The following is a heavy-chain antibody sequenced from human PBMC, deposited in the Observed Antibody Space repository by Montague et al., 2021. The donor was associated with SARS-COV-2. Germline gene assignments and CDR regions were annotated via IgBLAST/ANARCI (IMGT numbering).Heavy chain of an antibody. CDR2: ISGSGGST. V-gene: IGHV3-23*01. CDR3: ANLWVIEEVTIFGVVATHNWFDP. D-gene: IGHD3-3*01. Sequence: SLRLSCAASGFTFSSYAMSWVRQAPGKGLEWASAISGSGGSTYYADSVKGRFTISRDNSKNTLYLQMNSLRAEDTAVYYCANLWVIEEVTIFGVVATHNWFDPWGQGTLVTVSS. CDR1: GFTFSSYA. J-gene: IGHJ5*02.